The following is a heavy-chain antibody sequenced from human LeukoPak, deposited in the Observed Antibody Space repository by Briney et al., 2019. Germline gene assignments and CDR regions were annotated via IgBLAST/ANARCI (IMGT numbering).Heavy chain of an antibody. CDR2: FYYSGST. CDR3: ARLWRAAIDY. Sequence: NPSETLSLTCTVVSGGSISSSNYSWGWIRQPPGKGLEWIGSFYYSGSTYYNPSLKSRVTISADTSKNQFSLKLSSVTAADTAVYYCARLWRAAIDYGGQGILVTVSS. D-gene: IGHD1-1*01. V-gene: IGHV4-39*01. CDR1: GGSISSSNYS. J-gene: IGHJ4*02.